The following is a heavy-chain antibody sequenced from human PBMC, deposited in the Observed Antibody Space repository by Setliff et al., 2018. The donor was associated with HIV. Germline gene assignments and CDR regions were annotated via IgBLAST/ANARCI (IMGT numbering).Heavy chain of an antibody. CDR3: ARDDTGGKRYWYFDL. CDR2: ISSTGNTI. J-gene: IGHJ2*01. D-gene: IGHD2-2*02. CDR1: GFTFSFYS. Sequence: GGSLSLSCAASGFTFSFYSMNWVRQAPGKGLEWISYISSTGNTICYADSVRGRFTISRDSAKNSPYLEMNSPRAEDTALYYCARDDTGGKRYWYFDLWGRGTLVTVSS. V-gene: IGHV3-48*01.